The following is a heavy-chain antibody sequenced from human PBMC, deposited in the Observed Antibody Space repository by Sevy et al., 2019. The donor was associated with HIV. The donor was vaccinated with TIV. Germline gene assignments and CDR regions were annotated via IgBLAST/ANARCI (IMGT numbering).Heavy chain of an antibody. Sequence: GGSLRLSCGASGFSFTRHGMHWIRQAPGKGLEWLAVISNDGSDTHYADSVKGRFTISRDNSKDTLYLQMNNLRLEDTPVYYCANSRGTYDGSSQPYYHYVMDVWGQGTTVTVSS. CDR2: ISNDGSDT. V-gene: IGHV3-30*18. CDR3: ANSRGTYDGSSQPYYHYVMDV. J-gene: IGHJ6*02. CDR1: GFSFTRHG. D-gene: IGHD6-13*01.